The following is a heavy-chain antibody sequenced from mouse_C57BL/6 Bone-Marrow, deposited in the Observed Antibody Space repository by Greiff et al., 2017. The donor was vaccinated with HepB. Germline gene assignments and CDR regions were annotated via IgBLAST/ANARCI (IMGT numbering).Heavy chain of an antibody. V-gene: IGHV1-50*01. CDR3: ARSYGSRGAY. J-gene: IGHJ3*01. D-gene: IGHD1-1*01. Sequence: VQLKQPGAELVKPGASVKLSCKASGYTFTSYWMQWVKQRPGQGLEWIGEIDPSDSYTNYNQKFKGKATLTVDTSSSTAYMQLSSLTSEDSAVYYCARSYGSRGAYWGQGTLVTVSA. CDR2: IDPSDSYT. CDR1: GYTFTSYW.